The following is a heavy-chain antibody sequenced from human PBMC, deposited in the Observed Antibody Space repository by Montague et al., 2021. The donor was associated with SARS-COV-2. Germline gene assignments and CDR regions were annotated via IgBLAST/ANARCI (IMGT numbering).Heavy chain of an antibody. CDR1: GLTFSSYA. CDR2: ISYDGSNK. J-gene: IGHJ4*02. V-gene: IGHV3-30*04. CDR3: AAEMATISAPLDY. Sequence: SLRLSCAASGLTFSSYAMHWVRQAPGKGLEWVAVISYDGSNKYYADSVKGRFTISRDNSKNTLYLQMNSLRAEDTAVYYCAAEMATISAPLDYWGQGTLVTVSS. D-gene: IGHD5-24*01.